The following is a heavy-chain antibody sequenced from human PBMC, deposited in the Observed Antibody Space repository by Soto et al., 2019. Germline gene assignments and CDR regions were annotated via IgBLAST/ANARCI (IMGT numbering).Heavy chain of an antibody. CDR1: GFTFSSYA. D-gene: IGHD3-3*01. V-gene: IGHV3-23*01. CDR2: ISGSGGST. J-gene: IGHJ4*02. CDR3: AKDQTPIWSGYCPFDY. Sequence: PGGSLRLSCAASGFTFSSYAMSWVRQAPGKGLEWVSAISGSGGSTYYADSVKGRFTISRDNSKNTLYLQMNSLRAEDTAVYYCAKDQTPIWSGYCPFDYWGQGTLVTVSS.